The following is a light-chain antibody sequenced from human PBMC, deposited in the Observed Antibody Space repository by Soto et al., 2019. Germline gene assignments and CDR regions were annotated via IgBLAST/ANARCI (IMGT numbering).Light chain of an antibody. CDR3: QSYDYSLSGYV. CDR2: GNN. Sequence: QSVLTQPPSVSGAPGQRVTISCTGSRSNIGAGYAVHWYQQLPGAAPKLLISGNNNRPSGVPDRFSDSKSGTSASLAITGLQAEDEADYYCQSYDYSLSGYVFGTGTKVTVL. J-gene: IGLJ1*01. V-gene: IGLV1-40*01. CDR1: RSNIGAGYA.